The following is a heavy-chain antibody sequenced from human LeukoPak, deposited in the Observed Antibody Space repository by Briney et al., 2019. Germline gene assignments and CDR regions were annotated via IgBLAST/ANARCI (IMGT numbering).Heavy chain of an antibody. CDR3: ARGAAGYSYG. J-gene: IGHJ4*02. D-gene: IGHD5-18*01. CDR2: IYYSGST. Sequence: AEAVSLTCAVCGGFLRGYYWSWMRPPRAKGLEWIGYIYYSGSTNYNPSLKSRLTISIDTSKNQFSLRLSSVTAADTAVYYCARGAAGYSYGWGQGTLVTVSS. V-gene: IGHV4-59*01. CDR1: GGFLRGYY.